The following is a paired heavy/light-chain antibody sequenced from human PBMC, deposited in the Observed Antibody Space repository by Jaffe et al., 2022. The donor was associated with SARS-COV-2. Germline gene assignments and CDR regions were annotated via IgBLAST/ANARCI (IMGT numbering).Heavy chain of an antibody. Sequence: QVQLQESGPGRVKPSETLSLTCIVSGVSVTNYYWSWIRQSPGKGLEWIAYSSYTGNTNYNPSLKSRVTMSVDMPKNQLSLRLTSVTAADTAVYYCARVESLFTDLRWFDPWGQGTLVAVSS. J-gene: IGHJ5*02. D-gene: IGHD3-16*01. V-gene: IGHV4-59*02. CDR1: GVSVTNYY. CDR3: ARVESLFTDLRWFDP. CDR2: SSYTGNT.
Light chain of an antibody. Sequence: QSALTQPASVSGSPGQSITISCTGSSSDVGAFNYVSWYQCHPGKAPHLIVFDVTDRPSGVSNRFSGSKSGNTASLTISGLQAEDEADYYCCSFTTSEILVFGTGTTVTVL. CDR1: SSDVGAFNY. J-gene: IGLJ1*01. V-gene: IGLV2-14*03. CDR3: CSFTTSEILV. CDR2: DVT.